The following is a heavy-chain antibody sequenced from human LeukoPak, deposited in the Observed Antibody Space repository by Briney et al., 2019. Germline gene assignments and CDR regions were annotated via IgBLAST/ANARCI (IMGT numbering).Heavy chain of an antibody. D-gene: IGHD5-24*01. Sequence: SETLSLTCTVSGGSISSYYWSWIRQPPGKGLEWIGYIYYSGSTNYNPPLKSRVTISVDTSKNQFSLKLSSVTAADTAVYYCARHYRADGYNVRVTEYYIDYWGQGTLVTVFS. CDR1: GGSISSYY. J-gene: IGHJ4*02. CDR3: ARHYRADGYNVRVTEYYIDY. CDR2: IYYSGST. V-gene: IGHV4-59*08.